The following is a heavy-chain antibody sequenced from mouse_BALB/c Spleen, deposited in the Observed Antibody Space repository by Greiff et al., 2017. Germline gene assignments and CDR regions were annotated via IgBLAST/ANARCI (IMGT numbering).Heavy chain of an antibody. CDR1: GFTFSNYW. Sequence: EVKLMESGGGLVQPGGSMKLSCVASGFTFSNYWMNWVRQSPEKGLEWVAEIRLKSNNYATHYAESVKGRFTISRDDSKSSVYLQMNNLRAEDTGIYYCTRRYGNYGGFAYWGQGTLVTVSA. CDR2: IRLKSNNYAT. D-gene: IGHD2-10*02. V-gene: IGHV6-6*02. CDR3: TRRYGNYGGFAY. J-gene: IGHJ3*01.